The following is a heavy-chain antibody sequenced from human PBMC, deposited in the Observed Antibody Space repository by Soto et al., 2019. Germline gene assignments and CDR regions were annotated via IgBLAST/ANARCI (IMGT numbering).Heavy chain of an antibody. CDR3: ARGLDFDSSPFGVEI. V-gene: IGHV3-33*01. D-gene: IGHD3-3*01. CDR1: GFTFSYYG. Sequence: QVQLVESGGGVVKPGRSLRLSSAASGFTFSYYGMHWVREAPGKGLEWVALLWYDGSSKYYADSVKGRFTISRDNSKNTLYLQMNSLRAEDTAVYYCARGLDFDSSPFGVEIWGQGTLVTVSS. CDR2: LWYDGSSK. J-gene: IGHJ4*02.